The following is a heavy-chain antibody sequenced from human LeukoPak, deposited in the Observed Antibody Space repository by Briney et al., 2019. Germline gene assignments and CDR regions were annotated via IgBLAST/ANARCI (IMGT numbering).Heavy chain of an antibody. CDR3: ARDGTVVVTPFDY. J-gene: IGHJ4*02. CDR2: ISAYNGDT. D-gene: IGHD3-22*01. CDR1: GYTFTSHS. Sequence: ASVKVSCKASGYTFTSHSISWVRQAPGQGLEWMGWISAYNGDTKYAQKFQGRVTMTTDASTTTAYMELRSLTSDDTAVYYCARDGTVVVTPFDYWGQGTLATVSS. V-gene: IGHV1-18*01.